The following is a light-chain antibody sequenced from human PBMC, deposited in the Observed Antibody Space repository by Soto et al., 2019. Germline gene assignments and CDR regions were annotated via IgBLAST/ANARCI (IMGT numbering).Light chain of an antibody. J-gene: IGLJ3*02. CDR3: ATWDTKLSAV. CDR1: TSNIGHNY. V-gene: IGLV1-51*01. Sequence: QSVLTQPPSVSAAPGQTVTLSCSGGTSNIGHNYVSWYQQLPGTAPTLLIYGNDKRPSGIPDRFSGSKSGTSATLAITGLQTGDEADYYCATWDTKLSAVFGGGTKLTVL. CDR2: GND.